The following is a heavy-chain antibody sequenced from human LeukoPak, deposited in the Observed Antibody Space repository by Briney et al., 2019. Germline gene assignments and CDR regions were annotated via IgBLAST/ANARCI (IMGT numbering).Heavy chain of an antibody. CDR2: IRGSGGST. CDR1: GFTFSSYA. D-gene: IGHD4-17*01. Sequence: GPSLRLSCAASGFTFSSYAMSWVSQAPGKGLEWVSAIRGSGGSTYYADSVKGRFTISRDNSKNTLYLQMNSLRAEDTAVYYCAKERVFYGEYFDYWGQGTLVTVSS. CDR3: AKERVFYGEYFDY. J-gene: IGHJ4*02. V-gene: IGHV3-23*01.